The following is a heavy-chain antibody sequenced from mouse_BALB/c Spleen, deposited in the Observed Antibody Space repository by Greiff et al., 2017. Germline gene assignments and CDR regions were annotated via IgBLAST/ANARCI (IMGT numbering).Heavy chain of an antibody. J-gene: IGHJ4*01. Sequence: EVHLVESGGGLVQPGGSRKLSCAASGFTFSDYGMAWVRQAPGKGPEWVAFISNLAYSIYYADTVTGRFTISRENAKNTLYLEMSSLRSEDTAMYYCARGTGYYAMDYWGQGTSVTVSS. CDR2: ISNLAYSI. D-gene: IGHD4-1*01. CDR3: ARGTGYYAMDY. V-gene: IGHV5-15*02. CDR1: GFTFSDYG.